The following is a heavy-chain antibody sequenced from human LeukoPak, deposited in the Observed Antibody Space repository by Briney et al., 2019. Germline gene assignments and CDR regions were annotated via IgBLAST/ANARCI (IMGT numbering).Heavy chain of an antibody. J-gene: IGHJ2*01. Sequence: GASVKVSCKASGYTFTSYYMHWVRQAPGQGLEWMGIINPSGGSTSYAQKFQGRVTMTRNTSISTAYMELSSLRSEDTAVYYCATLYYYGSGSYSGLNWYFDLWGRGTLVTVSS. D-gene: IGHD3-10*01. CDR3: ATLYYYGSGSYSGLNWYFDL. V-gene: IGHV1-46*01. CDR1: GYTFTSYY. CDR2: INPSGGST.